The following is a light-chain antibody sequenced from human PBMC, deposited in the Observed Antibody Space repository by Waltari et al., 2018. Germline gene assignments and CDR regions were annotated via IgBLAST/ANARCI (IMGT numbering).Light chain of an antibody. CDR1: SSNIGSNL. V-gene: IGLV1-44*01. CDR2: SNN. J-gene: IGLJ1*01. Sequence: QSVLTQPPSASGTPGQRVTISCSGCSSNIGSNLVNWFQQLPGTAPNLLIFSNNLRPSGVPDRFSGSKPGNSASLAISGLQSEDEAEYYCAAWDDSLNGYVFGTGTKVTVL. CDR3: AAWDDSLNGYV.